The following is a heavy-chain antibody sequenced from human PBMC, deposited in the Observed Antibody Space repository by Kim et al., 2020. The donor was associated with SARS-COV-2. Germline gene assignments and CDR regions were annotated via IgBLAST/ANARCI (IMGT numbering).Heavy chain of an antibody. V-gene: IGHV3-7*03. CDR1: GFTFSSYW. J-gene: IGHJ4*02. CDR2: IKKDGSEK. D-gene: IGHD6-19*01. Sequence: GGSLRLSCAASGFTFSSYWMNWVRQAPGKGLEWVANIKKDGSEKNYVDSVKGRFTISRDNAKDSLFLQTNSLRAEDTALYYCVRGTGWLTKDWGQGTLVTVSS. CDR3: VRGTGWLTKD.